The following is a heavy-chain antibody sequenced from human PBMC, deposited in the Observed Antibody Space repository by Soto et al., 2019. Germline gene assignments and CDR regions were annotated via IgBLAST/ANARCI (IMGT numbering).Heavy chain of an antibody. Sequence: QLQLQESGPGLVKPSETLSLTCTVSGGSISSSSYYWGWIRQPPGKGLEWIGSIYYSGSTYYNPSLKSRVTISVDTSKNQFSLKLSSVTAADTAVYYCASQIRENNFDWFQPLDYWGQGTLVTVSS. V-gene: IGHV4-39*01. CDR1: GGSISSSSYY. D-gene: IGHD3-9*01. J-gene: IGHJ4*02. CDR3: ASQIRENNFDWFQPLDY. CDR2: IYYSGST.